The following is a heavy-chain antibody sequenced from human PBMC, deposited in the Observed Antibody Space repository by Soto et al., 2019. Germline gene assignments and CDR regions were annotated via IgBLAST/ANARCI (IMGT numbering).Heavy chain of an antibody. Sequence: APVKVSCKASGYTFTSYFLQWVRQAPGQGLEWRGIINPGAGSTTYAQNFQGRVTMTSDTSTSTVFMELSSLRSDDTAVYYCARVTVNNVLAGPFDYWGQGTLVTVSS. CDR2: INPGAGST. CDR1: GYTFTSYF. D-gene: IGHD3-9*01. V-gene: IGHV1-46*03. J-gene: IGHJ4*02. CDR3: ARVTVNNVLAGPFDY.